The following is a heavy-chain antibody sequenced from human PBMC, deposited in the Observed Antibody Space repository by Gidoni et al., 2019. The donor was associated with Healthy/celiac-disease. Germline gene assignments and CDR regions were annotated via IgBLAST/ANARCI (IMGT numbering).Heavy chain of an antibody. CDR2: IDPSDSYS. CDR3: ARHGKTYSSSWST. V-gene: IGHV5-10-1*03. D-gene: IGHD6-13*01. CDR1: GYSFTSYW. J-gene: IGHJ5*02. Sequence: EVQLVQSGAEMKKPGESLRISCKGSGYSFTSYWISWVRKMPGKGLEWMGRIDPSDSYSNYSPSFQGHVTISADRSISTAYLQWSSLKASDTAMYYCARHGKTYSSSWSTWGQGTLVTVSS.